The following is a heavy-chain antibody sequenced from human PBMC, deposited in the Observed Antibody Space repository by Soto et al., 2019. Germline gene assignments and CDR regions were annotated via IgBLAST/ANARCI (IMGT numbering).Heavy chain of an antibody. J-gene: IGHJ6*02. CDR3: ARDRIAAAGDYYYYGMDV. CDR1: GGSISSYY. Sequence: SETLSLTCTVSGGSISSYYWSWIRQPPGKGLEWIGYIYYSGSTNYNPSLKSRVTISVDTSKNQFSLKLSSVTAADTAVYYCARDRIAAAGDYYYYGMDVWGQGTTVTSP. V-gene: IGHV4-59*01. D-gene: IGHD6-13*01. CDR2: IYYSGST.